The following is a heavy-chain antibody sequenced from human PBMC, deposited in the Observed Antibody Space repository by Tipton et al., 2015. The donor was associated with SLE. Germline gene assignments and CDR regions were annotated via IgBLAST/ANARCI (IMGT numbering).Heavy chain of an antibody. CDR1: GFTFSSYG. CDR3: ATRLEVADTPGYFQH. CDR2: ISYDGSNK. D-gene: IGHD6-19*01. Sequence: SGFTFSSYGMHWVRQAPGKGLEWVAVISYDGSNKYYADSVKGRFTISRDNSKNTLYLQMNSLRAEDTAVYYCATRLEVADTPGYFQHWGQGTLVTVSS. V-gene: IGHV3-30*19. J-gene: IGHJ1*01.